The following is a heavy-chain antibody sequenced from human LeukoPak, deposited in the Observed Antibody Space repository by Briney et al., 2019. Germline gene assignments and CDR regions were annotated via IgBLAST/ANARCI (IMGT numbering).Heavy chain of an antibody. J-gene: IGHJ4*02. V-gene: IGHV4-39*07. Sequence: SETLSLTCTVSGGSISSSSYYWGWIRQPPGKGLEWIGSIYYSGSTYYNPSLKSRVTISVDTSKNQFSLKLSSVTAADTAVYYCARGPGSGWYRVDYWGQGTLVTVSS. D-gene: IGHD6-19*01. CDR3: ARGPGSGWYRVDY. CDR2: IYYSGST. CDR1: GGSISSSSYY.